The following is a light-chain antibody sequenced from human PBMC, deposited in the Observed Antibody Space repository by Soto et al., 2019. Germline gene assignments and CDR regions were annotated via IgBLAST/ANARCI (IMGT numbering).Light chain of an antibody. CDR2: GAS. CDR1: QSVSSSF. Sequence: EIVLTQSPGTLSLSPGERATLSCRASQSVSSSFLAWYQQKPGQAPRLLISGASSRATGIPDRFSGSGSGTDFTLTISRLEPEDVAVYYCQQYGSSPLTFGGGTQVEIK. CDR3: QQYGSSPLT. V-gene: IGKV3-20*01. J-gene: IGKJ4*01.